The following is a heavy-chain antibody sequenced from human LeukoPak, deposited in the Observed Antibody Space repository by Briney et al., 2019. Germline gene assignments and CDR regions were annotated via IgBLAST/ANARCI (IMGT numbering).Heavy chain of an antibody. CDR1: GGSFSGYY. J-gene: IGHJ4*02. Sequence: KPSETLSLTCAVYGGSFSGYYWSWIRQPPGKGLEWIGEINHSGSTNYNPSLKSRVTISVDTSKNQFSLKLSSVTAADTAVYYCARVYSGSPRGVWYFDYWGQGTLVTVSS. V-gene: IGHV4-34*01. CDR3: ARVYSGSPRGVWYFDY. D-gene: IGHD5-12*01. CDR2: INHSGST.